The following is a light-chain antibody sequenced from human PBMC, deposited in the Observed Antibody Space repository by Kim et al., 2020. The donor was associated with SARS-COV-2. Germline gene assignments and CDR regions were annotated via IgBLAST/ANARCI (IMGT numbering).Light chain of an antibody. CDR3: QVHNSSPPECS. CDR1: QTISTKY. Sequence: EVVLTQSPGTLSLSPGERATLSCRASQTISTKYFAWYQQKPGQAPRLLISSTSYRATGIPDRFSGSGSGTDFTLTISRLEPEDFAVYYCQVHNSSPPECSFGLGTKLEIK. CDR2: STS. J-gene: IGKJ2*04. V-gene: IGKV3-20*01.